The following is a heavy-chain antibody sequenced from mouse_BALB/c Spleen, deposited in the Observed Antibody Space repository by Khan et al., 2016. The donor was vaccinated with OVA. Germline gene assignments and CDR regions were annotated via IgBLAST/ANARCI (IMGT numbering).Heavy chain of an antibody. CDR3: AREGNGDDGFAY. Sequence: QVQLKESGPGLVAPSQSLSITCTVSGFSLTAYSVNWVRQPPGTGLEWLGMIWGDGSTDCYSGSKSSLSISKDNTNSQVFLIMISLQTDDTDRYYCAREGNGDDGFAYWGQGTLVTVSA. CDR2: IWGDGST. CDR1: GFSLTAYS. D-gene: IGHD2-2*01. J-gene: IGHJ3*01. V-gene: IGHV2-6-7*01.